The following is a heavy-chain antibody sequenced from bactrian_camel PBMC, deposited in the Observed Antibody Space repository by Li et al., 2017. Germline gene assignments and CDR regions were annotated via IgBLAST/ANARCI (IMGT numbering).Heavy chain of an antibody. Sequence: VQLVESGGGLVQPGGSLRLSCAASGFTFSVYDMSWVRQAPEKGLEWVSIINNVGSITHYASSVKGRFTISRDNAKNTVWLQMNSLKSEDTALYYCASGLYFYHYNYWGQGTQVTVS. J-gene: IGHJ4*01. CDR3: ASGLYFYHYNY. CDR2: INNVGSIT. D-gene: IGHD2*01. V-gene: IGHV3S35*01. CDR1: GFTFSVYD.